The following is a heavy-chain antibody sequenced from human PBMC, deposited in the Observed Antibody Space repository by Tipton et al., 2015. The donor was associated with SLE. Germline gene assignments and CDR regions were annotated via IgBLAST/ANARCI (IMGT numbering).Heavy chain of an antibody. D-gene: IGHD3-10*01. V-gene: IGHV3-66*01. Sequence: GSLRLSCAASGFTVSSNYMSWVRQAPGKGLEWVSVIYSGGSTYYADSVKGRFTISRDNSKNTLYLQMNSLRAEDTAVYYCMVQAPRDAFDIWGQGTMVTVSS. CDR2: IYSGGST. CDR1: GFTVSSNY. CDR3: MVQAPRDAFDI. J-gene: IGHJ3*02.